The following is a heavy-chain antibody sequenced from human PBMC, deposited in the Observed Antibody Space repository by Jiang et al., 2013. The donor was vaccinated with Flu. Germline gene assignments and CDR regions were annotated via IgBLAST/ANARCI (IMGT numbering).Heavy chain of an antibody. Sequence: LLKPSETLSLTCTVSGGSISSYYWSWIRQPPGKGLEWIGYIYYSGSTNYNPSLKSRVTISVDTSKNQFSLKLSSVTAADTAVYYCARVRRSSGYYSTIDYWGQGTLVTVSS. V-gene: IGHV4-59*01. D-gene: IGHD3-22*01. J-gene: IGHJ4*02. CDR2: IYYSGST. CDR3: ARVRRSSGYYSTIDY. CDR1: GGSISSYY.